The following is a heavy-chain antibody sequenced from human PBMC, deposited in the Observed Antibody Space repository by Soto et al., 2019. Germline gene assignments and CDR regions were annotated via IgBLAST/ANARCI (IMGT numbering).Heavy chain of an antibody. CDR3: ARTTAVPNTLRSRYFFDY. D-gene: IGHD4-17*01. J-gene: IGHJ4*02. CDR2: VYYSGTT. V-gene: IGHV4-61*01. Sequence: SETLSLTCTVSGGSVSSGSYYWSWIRQPPGKRLEWIGYVYYSGTTNYNPSLKSRVTISVDLSKNQFSLRLSSVTTADTALYYCARTTAVPNTLRSRYFFDYWGQGTLVTVSS. CDR1: GGSVSSGSYY.